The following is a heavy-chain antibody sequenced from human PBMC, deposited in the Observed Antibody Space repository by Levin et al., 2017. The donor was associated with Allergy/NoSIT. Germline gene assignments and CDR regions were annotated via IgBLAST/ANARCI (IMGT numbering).Heavy chain of an antibody. J-gene: IGHJ2*01. CDR1: GFIISTYG. CDR2: IWHHGGNE. D-gene: IGHD6-6*01. CDR3: ARDRSSSSPSHTYFDL. V-gene: IGHV3-33*01. Sequence: GGSLRLSCAASGFIISTYGMQWVRQAPGKGLEWVAVIWHHGGNEDYADSVKGRFSISRDNSKATLYLQMNSLRVEETAVYDWARDRSSSSPSHTYFDLWGRGTLVTVSS.